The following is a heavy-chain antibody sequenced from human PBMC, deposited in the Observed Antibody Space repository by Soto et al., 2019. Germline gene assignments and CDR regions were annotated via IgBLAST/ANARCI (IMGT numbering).Heavy chain of an antibody. Sequence: PSETLSLTCTVSGGSVSSGSYYWSWIRQPPGKGLECIGYIYYSGSTNYNPSLKSRVTISVDTSKNQFSLKLSSVTAADTAVYYCARGDVEMATVFDYWGQGTLVTVSS. D-gene: IGHD4-4*01. CDR3: ARGDVEMATVFDY. CDR2: IYYSGST. V-gene: IGHV4-61*01. J-gene: IGHJ4*02. CDR1: GGSVSSGSYY.